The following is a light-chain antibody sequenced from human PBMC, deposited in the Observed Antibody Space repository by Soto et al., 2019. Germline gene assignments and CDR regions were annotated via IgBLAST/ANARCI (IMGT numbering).Light chain of an antibody. CDR2: EVS. J-gene: IGKJ1*01. CDR3: MQGRHLAWT. CDR1: QSLENSDGKTY. Sequence: DIVMAQSPLSLPVTLGRSASISCRSSQSLENSDGKTYLSWFKQRPGQSPRRLISEVSKRDSGVPDRFRGSGLGTDFTLHISSVEAEDVGVYYCMQGRHLAWTFGQGTKVDIK. V-gene: IGKV2-30*01.